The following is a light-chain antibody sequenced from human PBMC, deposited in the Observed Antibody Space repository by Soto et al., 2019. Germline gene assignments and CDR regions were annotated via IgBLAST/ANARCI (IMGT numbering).Light chain of an antibody. CDR1: QAIRTA. Sequence: AIQLTQSPSSLSASVGDRVTITCRASQAIRTALGWYQQKPGKVPKLLIYAASTLQSGVPSRFXXSGSGTDFTLTISSLQPEDFATYYCLLDFRYFWAFGQGTKVDIK. J-gene: IGKJ1*01. V-gene: IGKV1-6*01. CDR2: AAS. CDR3: LLDFRYFWA.